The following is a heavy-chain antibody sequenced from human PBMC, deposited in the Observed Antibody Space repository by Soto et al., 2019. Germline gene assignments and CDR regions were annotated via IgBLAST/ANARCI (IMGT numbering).Heavy chain of an antibody. D-gene: IGHD3-22*01. V-gene: IGHV3-7*04. CDR3: ARFYYDSSGYLPSPYYYYYGMDV. CDR2: IKQDGSEK. CDR1: GFTFSSYW. J-gene: IGHJ6*02. Sequence: QAGGSLRLSCAASGFTFSSYWMSWVRQAPGKGLEWVANIKQDGSEKYYVDSVKGRFTISRDNAKNSLYLQMNSLRAEDTAVYYCARFYYDSSGYLPSPYYYYYGMDVWGQGTTVTVSS.